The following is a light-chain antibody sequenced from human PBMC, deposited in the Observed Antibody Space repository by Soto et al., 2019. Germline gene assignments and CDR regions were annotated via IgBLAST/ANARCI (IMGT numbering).Light chain of an antibody. CDR1: SXNIGSNM. CDR2: ADY. V-gene: IGLV1-44*01. Sequence: QSVLTQPLSASGAPGQRVTISCSGSSXNIGSNMVNWYQQLPGTAPKLLIYADYERPSGVPDRFSGSKSGASAALAITGLRADDEADYYCQSYENNVSGWVFGGGTQLILL. J-gene: IGLJ3*02. CDR3: QSYENNVSGWV.